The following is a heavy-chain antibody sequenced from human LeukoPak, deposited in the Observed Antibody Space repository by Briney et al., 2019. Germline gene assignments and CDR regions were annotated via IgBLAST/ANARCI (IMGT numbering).Heavy chain of an antibody. J-gene: IGHJ4*02. Sequence: PEGSLRLSCAASGFTFSSYSMNWVRQAPGKGLEWVSSISSSSSYIYYADSVKGRFTMSRDNAKNSLYLQMNSLRAEDTAVYYCARDRESYCTGGSCYSTGDYWGQGTLVTVSS. CDR3: ARDRESYCTGGSCYSTGDY. CDR2: ISSSSSYI. CDR1: GFTFSSYS. V-gene: IGHV3-21*01. D-gene: IGHD2-15*01.